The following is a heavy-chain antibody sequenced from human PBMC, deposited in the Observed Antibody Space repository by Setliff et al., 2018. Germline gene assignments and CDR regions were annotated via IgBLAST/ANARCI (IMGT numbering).Heavy chain of an antibody. D-gene: IGHD3-16*02. Sequence: SETLSLTCSVYGESFSNNYWGWIRQPPGKGLEWIGTMFDNVGTFYNPSLQSRLSMSVDTSKGELSLKLRSVTGADTAVYYCASQRLARYFDNWGQGTLVTVSS. CDR3: ASQRLARYFDN. V-gene: IGHV4-59*04. CDR2: MFDNVGT. CDR1: GESFSNNY. J-gene: IGHJ4*02.